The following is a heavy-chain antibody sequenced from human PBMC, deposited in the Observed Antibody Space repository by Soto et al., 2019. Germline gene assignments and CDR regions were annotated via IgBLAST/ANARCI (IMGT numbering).Heavy chain of an antibody. D-gene: IGHD5-18*01. J-gene: IGHJ2*01. CDR3: ARDPLWGTAMVLWYFDL. CDR1: GFTFSSYA. CDR2: ISYDGSNK. V-gene: IGHV3-30-3*01. Sequence: QVQLVESGGGVDQPGRSLRLSCAASGFTFSSYAMHWVRQAPGKGLEWVAVISYDGSNKYYADSVKGRFTISRDTSKKTLYLQMNSLRAEDTAVYYCARDPLWGTAMVLWYFDLWGRGTLVTVSS.